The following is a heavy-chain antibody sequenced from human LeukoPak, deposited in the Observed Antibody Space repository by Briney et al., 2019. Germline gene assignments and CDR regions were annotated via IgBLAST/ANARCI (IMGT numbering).Heavy chain of an antibody. J-gene: IGHJ4*02. CDR1: GGSISSYY. D-gene: IGHD3-16*01. V-gene: IGHV4-4*09. CDR3: ARSGLSGEGQSDY. CDR2: IYTSGST. Sequence: SETLSLTCTVSGGSISSYYWSWIRQPPGKGLEWIGYIYTSGSTNYNPSLKSRVTISVGTSKNQFSLKLSSVTAADTAVYYCARSGLSGEGQSDYWGQGTLVTVSS.